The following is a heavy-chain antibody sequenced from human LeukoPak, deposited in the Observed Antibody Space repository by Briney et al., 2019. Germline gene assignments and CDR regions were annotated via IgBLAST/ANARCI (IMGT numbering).Heavy chain of an antibody. CDR2: TRNKANSFTT. CDR1: GFTFNDHY. D-gene: IGHD5-24*01. Sequence: WGALRLSCAASGFTFNDHYMDWVRQAPGKGREGVGCTRNKANSFTTEYAASVRGRFTISRDDSKNSLYLQMNSLKTEDTAVYYCARGDDYNRRSFDYWGQGTLVTVSS. J-gene: IGHJ4*02. V-gene: IGHV3-72*01. CDR3: ARGDDYNRRSFDY.